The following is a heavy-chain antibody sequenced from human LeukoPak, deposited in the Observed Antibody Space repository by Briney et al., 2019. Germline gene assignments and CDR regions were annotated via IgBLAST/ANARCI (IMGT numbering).Heavy chain of an antibody. CDR1: GFTFSNAW. CDR3: ATRISRDGYNWAYDS. CDR2: IKSKTDGGTT. Sequence: GGSLTLSCAASGFTFSNAWMYWVRQAPGKGLEWVARIKSKTDGGTTDYAAPVKGRFTVSRDDSKNTLYLEMNSLKTEDTAVYYCATRISRDGYNWAYDSWGLGTLVTVSS. D-gene: IGHD5-24*01. V-gene: IGHV3-15*01. J-gene: IGHJ4*02.